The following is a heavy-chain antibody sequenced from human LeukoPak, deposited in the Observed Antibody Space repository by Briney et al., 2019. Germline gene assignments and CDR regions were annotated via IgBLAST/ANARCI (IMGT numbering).Heavy chain of an antibody. V-gene: IGHV3-21*01. J-gene: IGHJ4*02. Sequence: KSGGSLRLSCAASGFTFSSYSMNWVRQAPGKGLEWVSSISSSSSYIYYADSVKGRFTISRDNAKNSLYLQMNSLRAEDTAVYYCARGNLYSGYDLHPVSPVDYWGQGTLVTVSS. CDR1: GFTFSSYS. CDR3: ARGNLYSGYDLHPVSPVDY. CDR2: ISSSSSYI. D-gene: IGHD5-12*01.